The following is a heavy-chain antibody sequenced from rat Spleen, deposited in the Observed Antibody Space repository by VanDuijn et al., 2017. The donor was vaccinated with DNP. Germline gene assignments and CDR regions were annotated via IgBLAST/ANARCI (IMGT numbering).Heavy chain of an antibody. V-gene: IGHV5-46*01. D-gene: IGHD1-4*01. J-gene: IGHJ2*01. CDR3: AGRPPPTRGPFDY. CDR1: GFTFSSFP. Sequence: EVQLVESGGGLVQPGRSMKLSCAASGFTFSSFPMAWVRQAPTKGLEWVATLSTRGDSTYYRDPVKGRFTISRDNAKSTLYLQMDSLRSEDTATYYCAGRPPPTRGPFDYWGQGVSVTVSS. CDR2: LSTRGDST.